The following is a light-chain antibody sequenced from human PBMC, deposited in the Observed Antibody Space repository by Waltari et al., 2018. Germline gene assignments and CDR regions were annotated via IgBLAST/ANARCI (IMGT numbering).Light chain of an antibody. CDR2: GAY. J-gene: IGKJ1*01. CDR1: QSVSTY. CDR3: QHHVRLPTT. V-gene: IGKV3-20*01. Sequence: IVLTPSPGTVSLSQGVRATLSCRASQSVSTYLAWYHQKPGQAPRLLIYGAYSRAAGIPDMFSGSGYGTDFSLTISRLEPEDFAVYYCQHHVRLPTTFGQGTRVEIK.